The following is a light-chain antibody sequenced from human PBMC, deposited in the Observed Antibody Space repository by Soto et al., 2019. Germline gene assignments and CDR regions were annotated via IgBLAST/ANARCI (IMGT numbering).Light chain of an antibody. J-gene: IGKJ3*01. CDR3: HQTYTRPET. V-gene: IGKV1-39*01. Sequence: DVQMTQSPSSLSASVGDRVTITCRASESIASYLQWYQQKPGQAPKLLIYAASDLQTGVPSRFSGSGSGTDFTLTINSLQPEDFAVYYCHQTYTRPETFGPGTKV. CDR2: AAS. CDR1: ESIASY.